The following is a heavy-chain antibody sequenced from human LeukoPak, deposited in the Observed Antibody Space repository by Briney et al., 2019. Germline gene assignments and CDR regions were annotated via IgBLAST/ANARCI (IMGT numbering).Heavy chain of an antibody. D-gene: IGHD3-3*01. CDR1: GFTFSSYA. V-gene: IGHV3-23*01. CDR3: AKGQVRVFGVVPPKDY. Sequence: PGGSLRLSCAASGFTFSSYAMSWVRQAPGKGLEWVSAISGSGGSTYYADSVKGRFTISRDNSKNTLYLQMNSLRAEDTAVYYCAKGQVRVFGVVPPKDYWGQGTLVTVSS. CDR2: ISGSGGST. J-gene: IGHJ4*02.